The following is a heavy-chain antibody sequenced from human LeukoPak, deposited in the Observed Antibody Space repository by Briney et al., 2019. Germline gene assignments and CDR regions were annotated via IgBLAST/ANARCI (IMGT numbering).Heavy chain of an antibody. Sequence: GGSLRLSCAASGFTFSSYGMHWVRQAPGKWLEWVAVISYDGSNKYYADSVKGRFTISRDNSKNTLYLQMNSLRAEDTAVYYCAKDRGGSYYSWGQGTLVTVSS. J-gene: IGHJ4*02. D-gene: IGHD1-26*01. V-gene: IGHV3-30*18. CDR1: GFTFSSYG. CDR3: AKDRGGSYYS. CDR2: ISYDGSNK.